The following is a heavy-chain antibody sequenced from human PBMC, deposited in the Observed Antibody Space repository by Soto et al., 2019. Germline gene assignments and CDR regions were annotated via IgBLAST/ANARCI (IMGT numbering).Heavy chain of an antibody. J-gene: IGHJ4*02. CDR2: INAGNGNT. Sequence: GASVKVSCKASGYTFTSYAMHWVRQAPGQRLEWMGWINAGNGNTKYSQKFQGRVTITRDTSASTAYMELSSLRSEDTAVYYCAGEAYYYDSSGYYEGGFDYWGQGTLVTVSS. V-gene: IGHV1-3*01. CDR1: GYTFTSYA. D-gene: IGHD3-22*01. CDR3: AGEAYYYDSSGYYEGGFDY.